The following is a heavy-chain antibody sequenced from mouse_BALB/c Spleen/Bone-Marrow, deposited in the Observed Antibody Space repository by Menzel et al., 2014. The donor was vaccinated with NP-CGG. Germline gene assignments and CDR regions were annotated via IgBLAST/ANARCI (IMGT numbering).Heavy chain of an antibody. D-gene: IGHD1-1*01. CDR3: ARGGNYYGSGFDY. V-gene: IGHV1-14*01. CDR1: GYTFTSYV. Sequence: VQLQQSGPELVKPGASVKMSCKASGYTFTSYVLHWVMQKPGQGLAWIGFTNPYHDGSKYNEEFKGKATLTSDKSSTTAYMELSSLTSEDSAVYYCARGGNYYGSGFDYWGQGTTLTVSS. CDR2: TNPYHDGS. J-gene: IGHJ2*01.